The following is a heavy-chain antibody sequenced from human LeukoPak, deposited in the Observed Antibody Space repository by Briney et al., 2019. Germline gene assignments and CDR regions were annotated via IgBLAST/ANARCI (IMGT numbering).Heavy chain of an antibody. CDR3: ARDYFSSSSLGSGMDV. CDR1: GFTFSSYG. CDR2: ISYDGSNK. Sequence: PGRSLRLSCAASGFTFSSYGMHWVRQAPGKGLEWVAVISYDGSNKYYADSVKGRFTISRDNSKDTLYLQMNSLRAEDTAVYYCARDYFSSSSLGSGMDVWGQGTTVTVSS. V-gene: IGHV3-30*03. J-gene: IGHJ6*02. D-gene: IGHD6-6*01.